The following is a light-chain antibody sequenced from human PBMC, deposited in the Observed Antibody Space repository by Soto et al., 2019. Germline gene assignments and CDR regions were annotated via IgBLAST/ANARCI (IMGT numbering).Light chain of an antibody. V-gene: IGKV1-39*01. CDR3: QQSYSSPPT. CDR2: AAS. CDR1: QNISSW. Sequence: DIQMTQSPSTLSASVGDRVTLTCRASQNISSWLAWYQQKPGKAPNLLIFAASSLQSGVPSRFSGSRSGPDFTLTISSLQPEDFATYYCQQSYSSPPTFGQGTKVDIK. J-gene: IGKJ1*01.